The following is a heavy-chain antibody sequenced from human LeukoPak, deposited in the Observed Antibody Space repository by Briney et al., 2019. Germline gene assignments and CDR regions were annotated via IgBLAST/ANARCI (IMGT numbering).Heavy chain of an antibody. D-gene: IGHD5-24*01. CDR3: ARAWGGYKSADAFDI. CDR1: GFTFGSYS. J-gene: IGHJ3*02. Sequence: GGSLRLSCAASGFTFGSYSMNWVRQAPGKGLEWVSSISSSSSYIYYADSVKGRFTISRDNAKNSLYLQMNSLRAEDTAVYYCARAWGGYKSADAFDIWGQGTKVTVSS. V-gene: IGHV3-21*01. CDR2: ISSSSSYI.